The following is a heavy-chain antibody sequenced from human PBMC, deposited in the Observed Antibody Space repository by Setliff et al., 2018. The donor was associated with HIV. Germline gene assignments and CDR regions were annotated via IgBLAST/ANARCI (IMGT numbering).Heavy chain of an antibody. CDR2: VNHSGKS. V-gene: IGHV4-34*01. CDR1: GGSSSGYY. Sequence: SETLSLTCAVYGGSSSGYYWSWLRQPPKRGLEWIGEVNHSGKSNFNPSLKSRLNISVDTSKNQFSLKLNSLTAADTAVYFCATKAMIRGKPFDHWGQGMLVTVSS. J-gene: IGHJ4*02. CDR3: ATKAMIRGKPFDH. D-gene: IGHD3-10*01.